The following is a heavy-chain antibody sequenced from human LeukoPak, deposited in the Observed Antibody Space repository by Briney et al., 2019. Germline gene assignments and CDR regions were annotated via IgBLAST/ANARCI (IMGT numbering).Heavy chain of an antibody. J-gene: IGHJ4*02. CDR2: INPNSGGT. CDR3: ARVVKGSGSYYDY. Sequence: ASVKVSCKASGYTFTGYYMHWVRQAPGQGLEWMGWINPNSGGTNYAQKFQGWVTMTRDTSISTAYMELSRLRSDDTAVYYCARVVKGSGSYYDYWGQGTLVTVSS. CDR1: GYTFTGYY. D-gene: IGHD3-10*01. V-gene: IGHV1-2*04.